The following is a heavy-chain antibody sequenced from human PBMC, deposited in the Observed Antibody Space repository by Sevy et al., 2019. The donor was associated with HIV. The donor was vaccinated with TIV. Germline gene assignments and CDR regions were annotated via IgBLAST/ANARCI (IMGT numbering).Heavy chain of an antibody. CDR3: AREYCSGGRCYSLAY. Sequence: ASVKVSCKASGYTFTSYRIYWVRQAPGQGLESMGWISAHNGDTNYAQKFQGRVTMITDTSKTTAYMDLRSLRSDDTALYYCAREYCSGGRCYSLAYWGQGTLVTVSS. J-gene: IGHJ4*02. CDR1: GYTFTSYR. D-gene: IGHD2-15*01. V-gene: IGHV1-18*01. CDR2: ISAHNGDT.